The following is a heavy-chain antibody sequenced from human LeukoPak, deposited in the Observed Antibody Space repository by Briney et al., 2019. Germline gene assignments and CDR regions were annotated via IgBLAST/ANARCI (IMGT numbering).Heavy chain of an antibody. D-gene: IGHD5-12*01. CDR2: ISSSSSYI. V-gene: IGHV3-21*01. Sequence: PGGSLRLSCAASGFTFSSYSMNWVRQAPGKGLEWVSSISSSSSYIYYADSVKGRFTISRDNAKNSLYLQMNSLRAEDTAVYYCAREGQSMVATADYWGQETLVTVSS. J-gene: IGHJ4*02. CDR1: GFTFSSYS. CDR3: AREGQSMVATADY.